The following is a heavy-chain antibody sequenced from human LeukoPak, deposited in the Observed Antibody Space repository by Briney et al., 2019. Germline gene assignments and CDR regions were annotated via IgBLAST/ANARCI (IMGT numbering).Heavy chain of an antibody. CDR3: ARRNWGSDWFDP. CDR1: GGSISSYY. Sequence: KPSETLSLTCTVSGGSISSYYWSWIRQPPGKGLEWIGYIYYSGSTNYNPSLKSRVTISVDTSKNQFSLKLSSVTAADTAVYYCARRNWGSDWFDPWGQGTLVTVSS. CDR2: IYYSGST. J-gene: IGHJ5*02. D-gene: IGHD7-27*01. V-gene: IGHV4-59*01.